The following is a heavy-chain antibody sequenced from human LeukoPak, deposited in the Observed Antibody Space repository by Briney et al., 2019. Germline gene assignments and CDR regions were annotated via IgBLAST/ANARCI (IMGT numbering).Heavy chain of an antibody. Sequence: PGGSLRLSCAASGFTFSSYSMNWVRQAPGKWLEWVSSISSSSSYIYYADSVKGRFTISRDNAKNSLYLQMNSLRAEDTAVYYCARVTTMVRGVIEWFDPWGQGTLVTVSS. J-gene: IGHJ5*02. CDR2: ISSSSSYI. CDR3: ARVTTMVRGVIEWFDP. CDR1: GFTFSSYS. V-gene: IGHV3-21*03. D-gene: IGHD3-10*01.